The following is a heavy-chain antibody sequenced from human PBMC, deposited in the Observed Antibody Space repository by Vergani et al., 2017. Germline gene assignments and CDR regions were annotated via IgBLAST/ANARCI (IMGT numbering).Heavy chain of an antibody. CDR3: ARVEYQLLLGGSAYYYYYMDV. CDR1: GGSISSGSYY. D-gene: IGHD2-2*01. J-gene: IGHJ6*03. Sequence: QVQLQESGPGLVKPSQTLSLTCTVSGGSISSGSYYWSWIRQPAGKGLEWIGRIYTSGSTNYNPSLKSRVTMSVDTSKNQFSLKLSSVTAADTAVYYCARVEYQLLLGGSAYYYYYMDVWGKGTTVTVSS. CDR2: IYTSGST. V-gene: IGHV4-61*02.